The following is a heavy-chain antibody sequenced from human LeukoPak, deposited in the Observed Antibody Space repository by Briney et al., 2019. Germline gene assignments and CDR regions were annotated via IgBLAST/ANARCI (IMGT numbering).Heavy chain of an antibody. CDR2: ISTSGSTI. CDR3: ARESAWELLHYFDY. D-gene: IGHD1-26*01. J-gene: IGHJ4*02. V-gene: IGHV3-48*04. Sequence: GGSLRLSCAASGFTFSSYAMSWVRQAPGKGLEWVSYISTSGSTIYYADSVKGRFTISRDNAENSLYLQMNSLRAEDTAVYYCARESAWELLHYFDYWGQGTLVTVSS. CDR1: GFTFSSYA.